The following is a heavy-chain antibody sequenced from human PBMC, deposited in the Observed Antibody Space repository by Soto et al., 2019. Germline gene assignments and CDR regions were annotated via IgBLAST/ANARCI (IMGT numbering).Heavy chain of an antibody. Sequence: EVQLVESGGGLVQPGRSLRLSCAASGFSFGDYAMQWVRQVPGKGLEWVSSISWNGESIGYADSVKGRFTISRDNGKKSVYLQMNSLRGEVTALYYCAKDVGSSGWYDGFDSWGQGTLVTVS. J-gene: IGHJ4*02. V-gene: IGHV3-9*01. CDR2: ISWNGESI. D-gene: IGHD6-19*01. CDR3: AKDVGSSGWYDGFDS. CDR1: GFSFGDYA.